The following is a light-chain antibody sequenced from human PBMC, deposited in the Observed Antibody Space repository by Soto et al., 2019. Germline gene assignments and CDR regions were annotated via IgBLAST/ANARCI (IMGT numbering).Light chain of an antibody. J-gene: IGLJ3*02. CDR2: DAS. Sequence: HCVRTQPPSVSGAAGQRVTISCTGSSSNIGAGYDVHWYQQLPGKAPKLLIYDASNLDSGVPSRFSGSGSGTEFSLTISNLQPDDCATYYCQQYENYWTFGQGTK. CDR1: SSNIGAGYD. CDR3: QQYENYWT. V-gene: IGLV1-40*01.